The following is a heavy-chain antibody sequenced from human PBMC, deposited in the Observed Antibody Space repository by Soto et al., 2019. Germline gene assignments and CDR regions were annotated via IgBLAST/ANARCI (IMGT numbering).Heavy chain of an antibody. CDR1: GFTFNTYG. J-gene: IGHJ4*02. CDR2: IWYDGSHK. Sequence: QVQLVESGGGVVQPGRSLRLSCAASGFTFNTYGMHWVRQAPGMGLEWVAVIWYDGSHKDYADSVKGRFTISRDNSKNTLYLQMNSLRVEDTAVYYCARAVGPFDYWGQGTLVTVSS. V-gene: IGHV3-33*01. CDR3: ARAVGPFDY. D-gene: IGHD1-26*01.